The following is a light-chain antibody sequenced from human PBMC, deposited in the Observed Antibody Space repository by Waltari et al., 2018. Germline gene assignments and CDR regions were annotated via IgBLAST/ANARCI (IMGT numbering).Light chain of an antibody. V-gene: IGKV1-5*03. CDR1: KNLGDW. CDR2: KAS. CDR3: QQYNTYWT. J-gene: IGKJ1*01. Sequence: DIQMTQSPSTLSASVGDRVSITCRASKNLGDWLACYQQKPGKAPKLLIYKASTLESGVPSRFSGSGSGTEFTLTISSLQPDDLATYYCQQYNTYWTFGQGTKVEIK.